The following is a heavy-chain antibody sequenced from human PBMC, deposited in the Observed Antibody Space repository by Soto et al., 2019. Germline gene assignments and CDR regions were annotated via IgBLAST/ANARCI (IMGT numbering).Heavy chain of an antibody. CDR1: GYSFISYW. J-gene: IGHJ6*02. D-gene: IGHD2-15*01. CDR3: ARIIGYCRNNDCSWTFDV. Sequence: PGESLKISCKTSGYSFISYWVAWVRQLPGKGLEWMGTFYPGDSTSTYSPSFQGQVTISVDTSITTAYLQLNSLKASDTAMYYCARIIGYCRNNDCSWTFDVWGQGTTVTVSS. V-gene: IGHV5-51*01. CDR2: FYPGDSTS.